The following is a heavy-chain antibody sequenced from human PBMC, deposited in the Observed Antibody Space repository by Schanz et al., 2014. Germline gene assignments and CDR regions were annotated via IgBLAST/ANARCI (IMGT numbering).Heavy chain of an antibody. D-gene: IGHD6-13*01. J-gene: IGHJ4*02. Sequence: VQLEQSGAEVKKPGSSVKVSCKASGGTFSSYTISWVRQAPGQGLEWMGRIIPIHGIVNYAQRFQDRVRITADKSTSTAYMDVSSLRSEDTAVYYCASSGAGYSSSWDFDYWGQGTLVTVSS. CDR3: ASSGAGYSSSWDFDY. CDR1: GGTFSSYT. V-gene: IGHV1-69*02. CDR2: IIPIHGIV.